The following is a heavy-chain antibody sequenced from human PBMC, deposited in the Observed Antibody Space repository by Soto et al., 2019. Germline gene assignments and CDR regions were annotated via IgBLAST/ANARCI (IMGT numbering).Heavy chain of an antibody. CDR2: IIPIFGTA. Sequence: ASVKVSFKASGGTFSSYAISWLRQAPGQGLEWMGGIIPIFGTANYAQKFQGRVTITADKSTSTVYMELSSLRSEDTAVYYCARDRGLSDFWSGYPYYYGMDVWGQGTTVTVSS. D-gene: IGHD3-3*01. J-gene: IGHJ6*02. CDR3: ARDRGLSDFWSGYPYYYGMDV. V-gene: IGHV1-69*06. CDR1: GGTFSSYA.